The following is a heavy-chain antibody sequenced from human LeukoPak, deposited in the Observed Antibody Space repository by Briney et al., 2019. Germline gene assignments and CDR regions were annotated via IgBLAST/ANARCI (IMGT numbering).Heavy chain of an antibody. CDR3: ARNYYGSGSYYHLAY. V-gene: IGHV4-34*01. Sequence: SETLTLTCAVYGESFSGYYWSWLRQPPGKGLEWGGEINHSGSTNYNPSLKSRVTISVDTSKNQFSLKLSSVTAADTAVYYCARNYYGSGSYYHLAYWGQGTLVTVSS. CDR1: GESFSGYY. J-gene: IGHJ4*02. CDR2: INHSGST. D-gene: IGHD3-10*01.